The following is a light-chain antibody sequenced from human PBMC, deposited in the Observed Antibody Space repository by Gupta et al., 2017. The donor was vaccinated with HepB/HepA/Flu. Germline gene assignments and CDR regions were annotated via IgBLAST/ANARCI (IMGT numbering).Light chain of an antibody. Sequence: MQMTQFPSSLSASVGDRVTITCRASQSIKNYVNWYQQRPGRAPKLLIYIGSSLQNGVSSRFSGSYSGTGFTLSISNLQSEDFATYFCQQSYFVPFTFGPGTVVDV. V-gene: IGKV1-39*01. CDR1: QSIKNY. CDR3: QQSYFVPFT. CDR2: IGS. J-gene: IGKJ3*01.